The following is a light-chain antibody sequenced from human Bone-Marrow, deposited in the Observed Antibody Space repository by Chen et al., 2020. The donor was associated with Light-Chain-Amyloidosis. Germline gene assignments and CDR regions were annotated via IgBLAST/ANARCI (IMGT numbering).Light chain of an antibody. CDR3: SSYTITNTLV. CDR1: SSDVGGDNH. V-gene: IGLV2-14*01. J-gene: IGLJ1*01. Sequence: QSALTQPASVSGSPGQSITISCTGTSSDVGGDNHVSWYQQHPDKAPKLMIYEVTNRPSWVPDRFSGYKSDNTASLTSSGLQPEDEADYFCSSYTITNTLVCGGGTRVTGL. CDR2: EVT.